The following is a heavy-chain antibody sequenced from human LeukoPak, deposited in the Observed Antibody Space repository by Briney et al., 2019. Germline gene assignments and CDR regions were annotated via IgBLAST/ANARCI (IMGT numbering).Heavy chain of an antibody. Sequence: GGSLRLSCAASGFTFSSYAMHWVRQAPGKGLEWVAVISYDGSNKYYADSVKGRFTISRDNSKNTLYLQTNSLRAEDTAVYYCARDFHSSGYYSPKSRGLFDYWGQGTLVTVSS. D-gene: IGHD3-22*01. CDR1: GFTFSSYA. V-gene: IGHV3-30*04. J-gene: IGHJ4*02. CDR2: ISYDGSNK. CDR3: ARDFHSSGYYSPKSRGLFDY.